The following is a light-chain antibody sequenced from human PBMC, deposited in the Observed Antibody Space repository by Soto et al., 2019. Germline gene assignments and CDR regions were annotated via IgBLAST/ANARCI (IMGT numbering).Light chain of an antibody. CDR2: DVS. J-gene: IGLJ2*01. CDR1: SSDVGAYNY. Sequence: QSAQTQPASVSGSPGESITISCTGTSSDVGAYNYVSWYQQHPGKAPKLMIYDVSNRPSGVSNRFSGSKSGNTASLTISGLQAEDEADYYCSSYTSTNSLFGGGTKLTVL. V-gene: IGLV2-14*03. CDR3: SSYTSTNSL.